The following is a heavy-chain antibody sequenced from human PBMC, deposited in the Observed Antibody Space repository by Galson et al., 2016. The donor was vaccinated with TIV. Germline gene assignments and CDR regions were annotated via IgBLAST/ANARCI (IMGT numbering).Heavy chain of an antibody. CDR1: GYSFTSNW. V-gene: IGHV5-51*03. Sequence: QSGAEVKKPGESLKISCKASGYSFTSNWIAWVRQMPGKGLEWMGIMYPADSDIRYSPSFQGQVTMSADESISTAYLQWSSLKASDSASYFYASSPGYSGYSACYVDAGGQGTRVTDSS. CDR2: MYPADSDI. D-gene: IGHD5-12*01. J-gene: IGHJ4*02. CDR3: ASSPGYSGYSACYVDA.